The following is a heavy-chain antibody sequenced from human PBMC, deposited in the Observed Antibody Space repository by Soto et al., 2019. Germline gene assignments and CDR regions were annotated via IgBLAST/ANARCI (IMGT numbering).Heavy chain of an antibody. CDR2: ISFDGNYK. V-gene: IGHV3-30*18. CDR1: GFTFSSYG. D-gene: IGHD1-26*01. CDR3: VKDKLHSGSYENWYLDL. Sequence: QVQLVESGGGVVQPGRSLTLSCAASGFTFSSYGMHWVRQAPGKGLEWLAVISFDGNYKFHADSVKGRFTISRDISKNTLFLEMSSLRSEDTAVYSCVKDKLHSGSYENWYLDLWGRGKLVTVSS. J-gene: IGHJ2*01.